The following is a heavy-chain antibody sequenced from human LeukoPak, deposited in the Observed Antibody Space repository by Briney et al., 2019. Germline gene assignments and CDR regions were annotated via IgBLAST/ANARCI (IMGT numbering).Heavy chain of an antibody. J-gene: IGHJ5*02. V-gene: IGHV4-59*12. D-gene: IGHD3-10*01. CDR2: IYHTGTT. CDR1: GGSTTSYY. CDR3: ARDRSEWSAEDNWFDP. Sequence: SETLSLTCSVSGGSTTSYYWNWVRQFPGKRLEWIGYIYHTGTTTYNPSLQSRVAISIDTSTNQISLRLSSVTSADTATYYCARDRSEWSAEDNWFDPWGQGILVTVSS.